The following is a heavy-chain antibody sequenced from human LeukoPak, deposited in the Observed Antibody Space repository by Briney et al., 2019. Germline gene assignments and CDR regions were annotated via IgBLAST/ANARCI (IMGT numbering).Heavy chain of an antibody. CDR1: NVSISSYY. V-gene: IGHV4-59*01. J-gene: IGHJ6*02. CDR3: ARVLVGCSGGSCYDPARYYYGMDV. Sequence: SETLSLTCTVSNVSISSYYWSWIRQPPGKGLEWIGYIYYSGSTNHNPSLKSRVTISVDTSKNQFSLKLSSVTAADTAVYYCARVLVGCSGGSCYDPARYYYGMDVWGQGTTVTVS. D-gene: IGHD2-15*01. CDR2: IYYSGST.